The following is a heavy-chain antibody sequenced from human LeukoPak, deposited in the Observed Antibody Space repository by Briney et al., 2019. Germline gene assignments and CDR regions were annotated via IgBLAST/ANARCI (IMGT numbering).Heavy chain of an antibody. Sequence: SETLSLTCTVSGGSISSDDYYWSWVRQPPGKGLEWIGYIYYTGSTYYNSSLKSRVTISLDTSKSQFSLKLSSVTAADTAVYYCARDQGAGTDNWFDPWGQGNLVTVSS. CDR2: IYYTGST. D-gene: IGHD1-7*01. J-gene: IGHJ5*02. V-gene: IGHV4-30-4*08. CDR1: GGSISSDDYY. CDR3: ARDQGAGTDNWFDP.